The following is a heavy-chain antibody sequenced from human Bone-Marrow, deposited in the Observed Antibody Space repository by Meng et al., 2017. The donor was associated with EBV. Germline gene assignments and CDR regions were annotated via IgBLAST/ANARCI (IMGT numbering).Heavy chain of an antibody. CDR2: IYYSGST. V-gene: IGHV4-61*01. D-gene: IGHD3-16*01. Sequence: QVQLQESGPGLVKPSXXXXXXCXVSGGSVSSGYYYWSWSRQPPGKGLEWIGYIYYSGSTNYNPSLKSRVTISMDTSKNQFSLKLTSVTAADTAVYFCARILGGPGSPSDYWGQGTLVTVSS. J-gene: IGHJ4*02. CDR1: GGSVSSGYYY. CDR3: ARILGGPGSPSDY.